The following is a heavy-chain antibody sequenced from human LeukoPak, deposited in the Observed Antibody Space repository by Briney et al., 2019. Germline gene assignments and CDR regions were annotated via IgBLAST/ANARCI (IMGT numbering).Heavy chain of an antibody. D-gene: IGHD3-3*01. CDR3: ARATMKRIGCYDY. Sequence: GASVKVSCKTSGYTFIDYYIHWVRQAPGQGLEWMAWINPNSGASNCAEKFQGWVTMTRDRSINTAYLDLSRLTSDDAAVYYCARATMKRIGCYDYWGKGALVSVSS. CDR2: INPNSGAS. V-gene: IGHV1-2*04. J-gene: IGHJ4*02. CDR1: GYTFIDYY.